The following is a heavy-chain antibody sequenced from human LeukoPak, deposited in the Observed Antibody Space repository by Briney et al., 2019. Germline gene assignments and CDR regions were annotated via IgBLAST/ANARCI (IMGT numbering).Heavy chain of an antibody. CDR2: IIPIFGTA. D-gene: IGHD6-13*01. CDR1: GGTFSSYA. J-gene: IGHJ3*02. CDR3: ARVPYSPGAFDI. Sequence: SVKVSCKASGGTFSSYAISWVRQAPGQGLEWMGGIIPIFGTANYAQKFQGRVTITADESTSTAYMELSSLRSEDTAAYYCARVPYSPGAFDIWGQGTMVTVSS. V-gene: IGHV1-69*13.